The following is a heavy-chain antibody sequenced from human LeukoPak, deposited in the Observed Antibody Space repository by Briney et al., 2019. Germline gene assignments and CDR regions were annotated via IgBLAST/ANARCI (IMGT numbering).Heavy chain of an antibody. Sequence: GGSLRLSCVGSGFSFDDYAMHWVRQVPGKGLEWVSLITADGRNTYYANFVKGRFTISRDNRKSSLYLQMKSLTVVEHATYYCATGRGGGNGSSLFHWGQGALVTVSS. CDR2: ITADGRNT. V-gene: IGHV3-43*02. D-gene: IGHD6-6*01. J-gene: IGHJ4*02. CDR1: GFSFDDYA. CDR3: ATGRGGGNGSSLFH.